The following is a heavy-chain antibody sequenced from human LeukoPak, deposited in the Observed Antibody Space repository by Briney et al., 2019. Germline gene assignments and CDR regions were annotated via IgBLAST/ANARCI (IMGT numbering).Heavy chain of an antibody. D-gene: IGHD3-10*01. V-gene: IGHV1-69*13. CDR2: IIPIFGTA. CDR3: ARHGSGSYYYYGMDV. CDR1: GGTFSSYA. Sequence: GASVKVSCKASGGTFSSYAISWVRQAPGQGLEWMGGIIPIFGTANYAQKFQGRVTITADESTSTAYMELSSLRSEDTAVYYCARHGSGSYYYYGMDVWGQGTTVTVSS. J-gene: IGHJ6*02.